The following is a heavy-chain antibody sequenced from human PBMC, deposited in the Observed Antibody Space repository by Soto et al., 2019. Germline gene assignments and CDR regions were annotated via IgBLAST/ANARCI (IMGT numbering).Heavy chain of an antibody. D-gene: IGHD3-22*01. CDR1: GGTFSSYA. CDR3: ASTYDSSGYYSNDAFDI. Sequence: QVQLVQSGAEVKKPGSSVKVSCKASGGTFSSYAISWVRQAPGQGLEWMGGIIPIFGTANYAQKFQGRVTITAXXPXSXXDRELSSLRSEDTAVYYCASTYDSSGYYSNDAFDIWGQGTMVTVSS. J-gene: IGHJ3*02. V-gene: IGHV1-69*12. CDR2: IIPIFGTA.